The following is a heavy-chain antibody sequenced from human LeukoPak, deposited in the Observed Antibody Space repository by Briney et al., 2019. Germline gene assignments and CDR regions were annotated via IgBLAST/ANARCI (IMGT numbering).Heavy chain of an antibody. J-gene: IGHJ3*02. Sequence: SSETLSLTCIVSGGSINSHYWSWIRQPPGKGLEWIGDIHYTGTTKYNPSVKSRVTISIDTSKNQFSLELSSVTATDTAVYFCATNRVGTYDRPFDIWGQGIMVTVSS. CDR2: IHYTGTT. CDR1: GGSINSHY. D-gene: IGHD1-26*01. V-gene: IGHV4-59*08. CDR3: ATNRVGTYDRPFDI.